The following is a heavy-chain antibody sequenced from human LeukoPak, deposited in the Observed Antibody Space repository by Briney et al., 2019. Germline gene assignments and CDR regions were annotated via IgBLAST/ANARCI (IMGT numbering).Heavy chain of an antibody. CDR2: VYYTGNT. CDR1: GVFISSGDYY. Sequence: PSGTLSLTCTVSGVFISSGDYYWGWIRQPPGKGLEWIGSVYYTGNTYNNPSLKSRVTISVDTSKSQFSLKLTSVTAADTAVYYCVRDCYDSSGYYSDAFDLWGQGTMVAVSS. D-gene: IGHD3-22*01. V-gene: IGHV4-39*02. J-gene: IGHJ3*01. CDR3: VRDCYDSSGYYSDAFDL.